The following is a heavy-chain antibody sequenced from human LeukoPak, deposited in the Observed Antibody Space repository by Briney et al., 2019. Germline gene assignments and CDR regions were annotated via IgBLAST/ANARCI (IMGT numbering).Heavy chain of an antibody. Sequence: GASVKVSCKASGGTFSSYAISWVRQAPGQGLEWMGRIIPILGIANYVQKFQGRVTITADKSTSTAYMELSSLRSEDTAVYYCAREYYYGSGSQMGFDYWGQGTLVTVSS. CDR1: GGTFSSYA. D-gene: IGHD3-10*01. V-gene: IGHV1-69*04. CDR2: IIPILGIA. CDR3: AREYYYGSGSQMGFDY. J-gene: IGHJ4*02.